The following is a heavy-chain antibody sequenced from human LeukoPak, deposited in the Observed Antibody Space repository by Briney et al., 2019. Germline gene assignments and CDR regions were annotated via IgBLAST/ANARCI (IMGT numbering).Heavy chain of an antibody. V-gene: IGHV3-7*01. Sequence: GGSLRLSCAASGFTFSSYWMSWVRQAPGKGLEWVVNIKQDGSEKYYVDSVKGRFTISRDNAKNSLYLQMNSLRAEDTAVYYCARDDSSGWYGDYYYYMDVWGKGTTVTVSS. CDR1: GFTFSSYW. CDR2: IKQDGSEK. J-gene: IGHJ6*03. CDR3: ARDDSSGWYGDYYYYMDV. D-gene: IGHD6-19*01.